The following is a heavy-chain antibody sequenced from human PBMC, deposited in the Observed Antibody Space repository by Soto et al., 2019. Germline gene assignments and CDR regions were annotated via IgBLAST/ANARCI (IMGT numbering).Heavy chain of an antibody. V-gene: IGHV4-34*01. D-gene: IGHD2-2*01. CDR2: INHSGST. CDR1: GGSFGGYY. Sequence: SETLSLTCGVYGGSFGGYYWSWIRKPPGKGLEWIGEINHSGSTNYNPSLKSRVTISVDTSKNQFSLKLSSVTAADTAVYYCARNGFYCSGTSCYVAYYYYYYMDVWGKGTTVTVSS. J-gene: IGHJ6*03. CDR3: ARNGFYCSGTSCYVAYYYYYYMDV.